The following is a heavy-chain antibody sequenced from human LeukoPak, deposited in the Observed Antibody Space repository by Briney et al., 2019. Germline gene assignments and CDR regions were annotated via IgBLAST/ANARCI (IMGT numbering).Heavy chain of an antibody. J-gene: IGHJ5*02. Sequence: GGSLRLSCAASGFTFSSYGMHWVRQAPGKGLEWVAVISYDGSNKYYADSVKGRFTISRDNSKNTLYLQMNSLRAEDTAVYYCARDPIIAVAGPSWFDPWGQGTLVAVSS. CDR1: GFTFSSYG. V-gene: IGHV3-30*19. D-gene: IGHD6-19*01. CDR3: ARDPIIAVAGPSWFDP. CDR2: ISYDGSNK.